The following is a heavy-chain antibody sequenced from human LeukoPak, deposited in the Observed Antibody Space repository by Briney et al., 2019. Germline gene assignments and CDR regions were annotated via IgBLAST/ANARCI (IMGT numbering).Heavy chain of an antibody. D-gene: IGHD4-17*01. CDR3: ARGPTVTTFNAFDL. V-gene: IGHV3-64*01. CDR1: GFTFSSYA. CDR2: ISSTGTYT. Sequence: GGSLRLSCAASGFTFSSYAMHWVRQAPGKGLEHVSAISSTGTYTYYANSVRGRFTISRDNSRNTLYLQMGSLRAEDMAVYYCARGPTVTTFNAFDLWGQGTMVTVSS. J-gene: IGHJ3*01.